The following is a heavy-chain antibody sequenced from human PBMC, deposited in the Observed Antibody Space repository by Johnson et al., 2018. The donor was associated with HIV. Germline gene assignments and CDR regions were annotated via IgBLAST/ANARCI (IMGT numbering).Heavy chain of an antibody. V-gene: IGHV3-30*04. CDR1: GFTFSSYA. CDR3: AREVDYAVNTQHLDAFDI. Sequence: QVQLVESGGGVVQPGRSLRLSCAASGFTFSSYAMHWVRQAPGKGLEWVAVISYDGSNKYYADSVKGRLPISRDNSKNTLYLQMNSLRAEDTAVYYCAREVDYAVNTQHLDAFDIWGQGTMVTVSS. J-gene: IGHJ3*02. D-gene: IGHD4-17*01. CDR2: ISYDGSNK.